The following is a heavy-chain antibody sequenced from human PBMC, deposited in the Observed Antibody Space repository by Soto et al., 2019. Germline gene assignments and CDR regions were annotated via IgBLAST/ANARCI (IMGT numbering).Heavy chain of an antibody. V-gene: IGHV3-9*01. J-gene: IGHJ4*02. CDR3: AKGGRDGYNDHFDY. CDR1: GFTFDDYA. Sequence: EVQLVESGGGLVQPGRSLRLSCVASGFTFDDYAIHWVRQAPGKGLEWVSFISWNSGTTGYADSVKGRFTISRDNAKNSVFLQMNSLRSEDTALYYCAKGGRDGYNDHFDYWGQGTLVTVSS. CDR2: ISWNSGTT. D-gene: IGHD5-12*01.